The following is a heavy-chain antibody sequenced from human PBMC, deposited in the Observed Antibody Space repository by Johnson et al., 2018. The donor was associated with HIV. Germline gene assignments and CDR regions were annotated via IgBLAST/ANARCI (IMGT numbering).Heavy chain of an antibody. CDR1: GFTFTSYG. D-gene: IGHD4-17*01. CDR3: AKVNGDYKTDAFDI. Sequence: QVQVVESGGGVVQPGGSLRLSCAASGFTFTSYGMHWVRQAPGKGLDWVAFIRYDGSNKYYADSVKGRFTISRDNSKNTLYLQMNSLRAEDTAVYYCAKVNGDYKTDAFDIWGQGTMVTVSS. J-gene: IGHJ3*02. CDR2: IRYDGSNK. V-gene: IGHV3-30*02.